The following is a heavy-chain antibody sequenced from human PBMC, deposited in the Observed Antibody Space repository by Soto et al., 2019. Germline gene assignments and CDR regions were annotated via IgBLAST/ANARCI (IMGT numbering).Heavy chain of an antibody. CDR3: ASPGGGSAFDI. J-gene: IGHJ3*02. V-gene: IGHV1-18*01. Sequence: ASVKVSCKASGYTFTSYGISWVRQAPGQGLEWMGWINADNGNTNYSQKLQGRVTITRDTPASTAYMELSSLRSEDTAVYYCASPGGGSAFDIWGQGTMVTVSS. CDR1: GYTFTSYG. CDR2: INADNGNT. D-gene: IGHD2-15*01.